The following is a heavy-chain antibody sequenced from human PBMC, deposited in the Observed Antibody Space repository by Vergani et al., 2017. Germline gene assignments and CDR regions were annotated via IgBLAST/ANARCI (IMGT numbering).Heavy chain of an antibody. CDR2: IYTSGAT. D-gene: IGHD2-21*01. CDR3: ARDGGEYDKDALDV. CDR1: GGSFSTGGQS. Sequence: QAQLQQWGAGLLKPSETLSLTCTVSGGSFSTGGQSWTWLRQSAGKGLEWIGRIYTSGATNYNPSLRSRAIMSVDASKKQFSLKLTSVTAADTAVYYCARDGGEYDKDALDVWGQGTKVTVTS. J-gene: IGHJ3*01. V-gene: IGHV4-61*02.